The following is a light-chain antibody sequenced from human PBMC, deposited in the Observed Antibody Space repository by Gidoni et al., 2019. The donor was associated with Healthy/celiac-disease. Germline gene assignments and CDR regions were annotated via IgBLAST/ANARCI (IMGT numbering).Light chain of an antibody. CDR1: KLGDKY. Sequence: SHALTQPPSVSVSPGQTASITCSGDKLGDKYACWYQQKPGQSPVLVIYQDSKRPSGIPERFSGSNSGNTATLTISGTQAMDEADYYCQAWDSSIVVFGGGTKLTVL. CDR2: QDS. V-gene: IGLV3-1*01. J-gene: IGLJ2*01. CDR3: QAWDSSIVV.